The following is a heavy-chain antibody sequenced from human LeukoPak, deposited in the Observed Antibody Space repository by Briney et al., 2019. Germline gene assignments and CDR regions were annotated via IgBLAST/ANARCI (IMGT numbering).Heavy chain of an antibody. V-gene: IGHV1-8*01. CDR3: ARNPDWDYYFDY. D-gene: IGHD3/OR15-3a*01. CDR1: GYTFTSYD. J-gene: IGHJ4*02. CDR2: MNPNSGNT. Sequence: ASVRVSCKASGYTFTSYDINWVRQATGQGLEWMGWMNPNSGNTGYAQKFQGRVTMTRNTSISTAYMELSSLRSEDTAVYYCARNPDWDYYFDYWGQGTLVTVSS.